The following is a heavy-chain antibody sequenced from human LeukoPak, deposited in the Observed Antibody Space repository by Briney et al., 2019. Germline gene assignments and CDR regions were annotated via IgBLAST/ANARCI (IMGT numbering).Heavy chain of an antibody. Sequence: SVKVSCKASGGTFSSYAISWVRQAPGQGLEWMGGIIPIFGTANYAQKFQGRVTITTDESTSTAYMELSSLRSEDTAVYYCASGVINRLTEWELEPIGDAFDIWGQGTMGTVSS. CDR3: ASGVINRLTEWELEPIGDAFDI. CDR2: IIPIFGTA. V-gene: IGHV1-69*05. D-gene: IGHD1-26*01. J-gene: IGHJ3*02. CDR1: GGTFSSYA.